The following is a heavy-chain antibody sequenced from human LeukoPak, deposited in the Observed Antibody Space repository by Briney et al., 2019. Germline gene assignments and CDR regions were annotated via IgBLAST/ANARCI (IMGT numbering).Heavy chain of an antibody. CDR2: IYYSGST. J-gene: IGHJ2*01. CDR3: VRDRGRKYQLRYWYFDP. Sequence: SQTLSLTCTVSGGSISSGGYYWSWIRQHPGKGLEWIWYIYYSGSTYYNPSLKSRVTISVDTSKNQFSLKLSSVTAADTAVYYCVRDRGRKYQLRYWYFDPWGRGTLVTVSS. CDR1: GGSISSGGYY. V-gene: IGHV4-31*03. D-gene: IGHD2-2*01.